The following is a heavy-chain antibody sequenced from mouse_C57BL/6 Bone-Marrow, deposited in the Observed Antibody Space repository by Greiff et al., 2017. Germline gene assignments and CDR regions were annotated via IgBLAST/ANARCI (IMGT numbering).Heavy chain of an antibody. J-gene: IGHJ4*01. Sequence: VQLQQPGAELVKPGASVKLSCKASGYTFTSYWMHWVKQRPGQGLEWIGMIHPNSGSTNYNEKFKGKATLTVDKSSSTAYMQLSSLTSEDSAVYCCASGEFITTVVAGDYYAKDDWGQGTSVTVA. CDR2: IHPNSGST. CDR3: ASGEFITTVVAGDYYAKDD. D-gene: IGHD1-1*01. CDR1: GYTFTSYW. V-gene: IGHV1-64*01.